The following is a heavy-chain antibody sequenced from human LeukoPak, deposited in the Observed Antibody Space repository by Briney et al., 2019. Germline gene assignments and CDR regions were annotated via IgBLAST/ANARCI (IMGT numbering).Heavy chain of an antibody. CDR3: ARVHSGYDFGNRKYYYFDY. Sequence: SETLSLTCTVSGGSISNYYWSWIRQPPGKGLEWIGYIYHRGSTNYNPSLKSRVTISVDTSKNQFSLKLSSVTAADTAVYYCARVHSGYDFGNRKYYYFDYWGQGTLVTVSS. CDR1: GGSISNYY. D-gene: IGHD5-12*01. V-gene: IGHV4-59*08. J-gene: IGHJ4*02. CDR2: IYHRGST.